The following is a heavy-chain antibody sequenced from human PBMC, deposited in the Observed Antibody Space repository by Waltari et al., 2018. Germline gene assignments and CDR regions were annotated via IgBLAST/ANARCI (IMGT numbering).Heavy chain of an antibody. V-gene: IGHV4-34*01. CDR2: INHSGST. CDR3: ARGMITMVRGVIPAVRYFDL. Sequence: QVQLQQWGAGLLKPSETLSLTCAVYGGSFSGYYWSWIRQPPGKGLEWMGEINHSGSTNYNPSLKSRVTISVDTSKNQFSLKLSSVTAADTAVYYCARGMITMVRGVIPAVRYFDLWGRGTLVTVSS. D-gene: IGHD3-10*01. J-gene: IGHJ2*01. CDR1: GGSFSGYY.